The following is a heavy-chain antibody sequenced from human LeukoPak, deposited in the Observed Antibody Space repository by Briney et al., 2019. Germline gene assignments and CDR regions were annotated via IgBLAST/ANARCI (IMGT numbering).Heavy chain of an antibody. CDR3: ARDTSIGGRGWWFDP. Sequence: GASVKVSCKASGYTFTNYYMHWVRQAPGQGLEWMGLINPSGGSTSYAEKFQGRVIMTRDITTTTDYMEMSSLRSEDTAVYYCARDTSIGGRGWWFDPWGQGTLVTVSS. V-gene: IGHV1-46*03. J-gene: IGHJ5*02. CDR2: INPSGGST. D-gene: IGHD2-15*01. CDR1: GYTFTNYY.